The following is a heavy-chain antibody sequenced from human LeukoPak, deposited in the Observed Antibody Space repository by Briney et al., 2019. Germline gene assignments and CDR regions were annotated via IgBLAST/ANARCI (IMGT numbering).Heavy chain of an antibody. V-gene: IGHV3-9*01. Sequence: PGGSLRLSCAASGFTFDDYAMHWVRQAPGKGLEWVSGISWNSGSIGYADSVQGRFTISRDNAKNMVYLQMNSLRDDDTAIYYCTRAITYFYGSVTYDWFDSWGQGTRVTVSS. CDR1: GFTFDDYA. D-gene: IGHD3-10*01. J-gene: IGHJ5*01. CDR3: TRAITYFYGSVTYDWFDS. CDR2: ISWNSGSI.